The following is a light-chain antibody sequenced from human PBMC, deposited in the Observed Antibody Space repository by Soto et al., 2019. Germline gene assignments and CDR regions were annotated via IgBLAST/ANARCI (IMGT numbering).Light chain of an antibody. J-gene: IGKJ1*01. CDR2: KAS. CDR3: QQHNSYPWT. Sequence: DIQMTQSPSTLSASVGDRVTITCRASQSISSWLAWYQQKPGKAPKLLIYKASSLESGVPSRFSGSGSGTEFTLTISSLQPDDFAIYYCQQHNSYPWTFGQGTKVEIK. V-gene: IGKV1-5*03. CDR1: QSISSW.